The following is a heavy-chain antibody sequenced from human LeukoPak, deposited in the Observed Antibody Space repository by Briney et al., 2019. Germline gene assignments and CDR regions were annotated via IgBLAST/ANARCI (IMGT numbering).Heavy chain of an antibody. J-gene: IGHJ4*02. CDR2: IFPSGGEI. CDR3: ATYRQVLLPFES. Sequence: GGSLRLSCAASGFTFSTFAMIWVRQPPGKGLEWVSSIFPSGGEIHYADSVRGRFPISRDNSKSTLSLQMNSLGAEDTAIYYCATYRQVLLPFESGGQGTLVTVSA. D-gene: IGHD2-8*02. V-gene: IGHV3-23*01. CDR1: GFTFSTFA.